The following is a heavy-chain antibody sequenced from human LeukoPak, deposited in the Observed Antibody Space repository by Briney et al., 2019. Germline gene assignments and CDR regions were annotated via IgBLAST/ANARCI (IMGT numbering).Heavy chain of an antibody. CDR3: ARDWLGRYFGWLLNY. CDR1: GYTFTSYY. CDR2: INPSGGST. Sequence: GASVKVSCKASGYTFTSYYMHWVRQAPGQGLEWMGIINPSGGSTSYAQKFQGRVTMTRDTSTSTVYMELSSLRSEDTAVYYCARDWLGRYFGWLLNYWGQGTLVTVSS. J-gene: IGHJ4*02. V-gene: IGHV1-46*01. D-gene: IGHD3-9*01.